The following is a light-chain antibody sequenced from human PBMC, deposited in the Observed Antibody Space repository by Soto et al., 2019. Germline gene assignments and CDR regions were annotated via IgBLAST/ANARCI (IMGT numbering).Light chain of an antibody. J-gene: IGKJ2*01. CDR1: QSISSW. Sequence: DIQMTQSPSTLSASVGDRVTITCRASQSISSWLAWYQQKPGKAPKLLIYGASSLENGVPSRFSGSGSGTEFTLTISRLQPDDFATYYCQQYGSSYTFGQGNKLETK. V-gene: IGKV1-5*01. CDR3: QQYGSSYT. CDR2: GAS.